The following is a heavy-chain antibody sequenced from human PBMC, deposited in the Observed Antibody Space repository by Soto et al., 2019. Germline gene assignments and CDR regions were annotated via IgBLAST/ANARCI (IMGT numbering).Heavy chain of an antibody. CDR1: GFIFSDFA. Sequence: PGGSLRLSCASSGFIFSDFAMHWVRQAPDKGLEWVALISSDGNNNFYADSVGGRFTISRDNFNNMLYLEMSSLTLEDTAIYYCARKWYGELGEGWFDPWGQGTLVTVSS. J-gene: IGHJ5*02. V-gene: IGHV3-30-3*01. CDR2: ISSDGNNN. CDR3: ARKWYGELGEGWFDP. D-gene: IGHD3-10*01.